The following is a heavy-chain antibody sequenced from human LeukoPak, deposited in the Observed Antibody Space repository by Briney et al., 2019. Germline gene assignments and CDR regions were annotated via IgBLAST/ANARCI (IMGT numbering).Heavy chain of an antibody. CDR1: GFTFSTYW. J-gene: IGHJ4*02. Sequence: GGPLRLSCAAAGFTFSTYWMSWVRQAPGKGLEWVANIKQDGSEKYYVDSVKGRFTISRDNAKNSLYLQMNSLRAEDTAVYYCARGRTTVRPGYFDHWGQGTLVTVSS. CDR3: ARGRTTVRPGYFDH. V-gene: IGHV3-7*01. D-gene: IGHD4-17*01. CDR2: IKQDGSEK.